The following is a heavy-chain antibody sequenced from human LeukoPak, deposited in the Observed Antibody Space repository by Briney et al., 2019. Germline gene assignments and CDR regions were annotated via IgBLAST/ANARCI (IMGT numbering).Heavy chain of an antibody. D-gene: IGHD6-13*01. J-gene: IGHJ4*02. CDR3: ARGSSSSWF. CDR2: VYYSGST. V-gene: IGHV4-59*08. CDR1: GGSISSYY. Sequence: SETLSLTCTVSGGSISSYYWSWIRQPPGKGLEWIGYVYYSGSTNHNPSLKSRATISVDSSKNQFSLSLSSVTAADTAVYYCARGSSSSWFWGQGSLVIVSS.